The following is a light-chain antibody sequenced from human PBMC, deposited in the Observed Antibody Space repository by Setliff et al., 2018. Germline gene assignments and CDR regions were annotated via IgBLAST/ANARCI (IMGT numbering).Light chain of an antibody. V-gene: IGLV2-14*01. CDR1: SSDIGGYNY. CDR3: SSYASSSIPYV. CDR2: EVS. J-gene: IGLJ1*01. Sequence: QSALTQPASVSGSPGQSITISCTGTSSDIGGYNYVSWYQQHSGKAPKLMIYEVSNRPSGVSNRFSGSKSGNTASLTISGLQAEDEADYYFSSYASSSIPYVFGSGTKVTVL.